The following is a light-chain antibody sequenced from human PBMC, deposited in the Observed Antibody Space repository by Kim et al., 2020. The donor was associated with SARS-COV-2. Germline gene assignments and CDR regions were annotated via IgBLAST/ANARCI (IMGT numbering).Light chain of an antibody. CDR1: GGDVGDYNY. CDR3: SSYISTRISVI. CDR2: DVT. V-gene: IGLV2-14*03. J-gene: IGLJ2*01. Sequence: QSITIACTGTGGDVGDYNYVSWYQQHPGKAPKLMIYDVTYRPSGVSNRFSGSKAGNTASLTISGLQAEDEADYYCSSYISTRISVIFGGGTQLTVL.